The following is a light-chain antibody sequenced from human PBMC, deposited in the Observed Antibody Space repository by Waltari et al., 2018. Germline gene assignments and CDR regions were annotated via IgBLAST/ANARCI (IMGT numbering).Light chain of an antibody. CDR3: QVWDSNNDHAFWV. V-gene: IGLV3-21*04. CDR2: SDT. J-gene: IGLJ3*02. Sequence: SYVLTQPPSVSVAPGETASLACGGNNIGIRSVHWYQQKPGQAPVLVIYSDTDRPSGIPERFSGANSGNTATLTSSRVEAGDEADYYCQVWDSNNDHAFWVFGGGTNLTVL. CDR1: NIGIRS.